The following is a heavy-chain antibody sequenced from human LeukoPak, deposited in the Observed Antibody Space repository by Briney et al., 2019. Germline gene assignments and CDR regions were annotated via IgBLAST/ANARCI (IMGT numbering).Heavy chain of an antibody. CDR1: GGPFSGYY. J-gene: IGHJ4*02. D-gene: IGHD4-17*01. V-gene: IGHV4-34*01. CDR3: ASLRGGDYRFDY. Sequence: SETLSLTCAVYGGPFSGYYWSWIRQPPGKGLEWIGEINHSGSTYYNPSLKSRVTISVDRSKNQFSLKLSSVTAADTAVYYCASLRGGDYRFDYWGQGTLVTVSS. CDR2: INHSGST.